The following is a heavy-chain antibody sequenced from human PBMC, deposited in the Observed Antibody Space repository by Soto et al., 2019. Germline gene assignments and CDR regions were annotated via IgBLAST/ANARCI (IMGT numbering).Heavy chain of an antibody. CDR3: AREPYLPMARNDF. CDR2: IFHSGTT. D-gene: IGHD3-10*01. Sequence: PSETLSLTCSVSGDSISSADYFWTWIRQSPGKGLEWMGYIFHSGTTYYNPSLKGRLLISIETSKNQFSLRLTSVTAADSAVYFCAREPYLPMARNDFWGPGTLVTVSS. J-gene: IGHJ4*02. CDR1: GDSISSADYF. V-gene: IGHV4-30-4*01.